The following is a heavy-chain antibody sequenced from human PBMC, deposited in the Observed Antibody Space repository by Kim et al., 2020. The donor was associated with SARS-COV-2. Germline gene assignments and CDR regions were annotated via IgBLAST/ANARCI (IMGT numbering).Heavy chain of an antibody. CDR2: IYHGGST. D-gene: IGHD2-15*01. CDR1: GGSISSSNW. Sequence: SETLSLTCAVSGGSISSSNWWSWVRQPPGKGLEWIGEIYHGGSTNYNPPLKSRVAISIDKAKNEVSLNLSSVTAADTAVYYCARRSPPSVALNYYYGMDVWGQGTTVTVSS. CDR3: ARRSPPSVALNYYYGMDV. J-gene: IGHJ6*02. V-gene: IGHV4-4*02.